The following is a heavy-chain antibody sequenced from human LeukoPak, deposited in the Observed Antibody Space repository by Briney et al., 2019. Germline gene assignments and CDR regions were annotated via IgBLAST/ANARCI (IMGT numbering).Heavy chain of an antibody. J-gene: IGHJ5*02. CDR2: IYYTGTT. V-gene: IGHV4-39*01. CDR3: ARRIAAAGWFDP. D-gene: IGHD6-13*01. Sequence: SETLSLTCSVSGGSINTHNYYWGWIRQPPGKGLEWIGTIYYTGTTFYNPSLQSRVTLSVDTSKNLFSLKLSSVTAADTAVYYCARRIAAAGWFDPWGQGTLVTVSS. CDR1: GGSINTHNYY.